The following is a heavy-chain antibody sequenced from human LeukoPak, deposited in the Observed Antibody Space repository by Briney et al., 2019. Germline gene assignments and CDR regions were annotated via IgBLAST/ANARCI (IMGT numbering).Heavy chain of an antibody. J-gene: IGHJ4*02. CDR1: GFTFTSFG. V-gene: IGHV1-18*01. Sequence: ASVKVSCKASGFTFTSFGISWVRQAPGQGLEWMGWISAYNGDKNSAQKFQGRVTMTTDTSTSTAYMELRSLRSDDTAVYYCARDTKAAGNFDYWGQGTLVTVSS. D-gene: IGHD6-13*01. CDR2: ISAYNGDK. CDR3: ARDTKAAGNFDY.